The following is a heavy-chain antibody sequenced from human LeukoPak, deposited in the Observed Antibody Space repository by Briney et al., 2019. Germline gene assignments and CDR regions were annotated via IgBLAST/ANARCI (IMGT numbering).Heavy chain of an antibody. CDR2: IKHSGST. Sequence: PSETLSLTRAVYGGSFSGYYWSWIRQPPGKGLEWIGEIKHSGSTNYNPSLKSRVTISVDTSKNQFSLKLSSVTAADTAVYYCARGRWFDPWGQGTLVTVSS. CDR1: GGSFSGYY. CDR3: ARGRWFDP. J-gene: IGHJ5*02. V-gene: IGHV4-34*01.